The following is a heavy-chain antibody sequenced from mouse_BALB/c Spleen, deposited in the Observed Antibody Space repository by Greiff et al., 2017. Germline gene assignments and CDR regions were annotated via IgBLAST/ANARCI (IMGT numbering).Heavy chain of an antibody. D-gene: IGHD2-3*01. J-gene: IGHJ3*01. CDR2: IDPENGDT. V-gene: IGHV14-4*02. CDR3: NVYDGDYSWFAY. CDR1: GFYIKDYY. Sequence: EVQLQQSGAELVRPGASVKLSCTASGFYIKDYYMHWVKQRPEQGLEWIGWIDPENGDTEYAPKFQGKATMTADTSSNTAYLQLSSLTSEDTAVYYSNVYDGDYSWFAYWGQGTLVTVSA.